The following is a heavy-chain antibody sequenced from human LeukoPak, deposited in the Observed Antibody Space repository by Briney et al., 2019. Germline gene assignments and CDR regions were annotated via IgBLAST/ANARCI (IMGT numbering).Heavy chain of an antibody. CDR2: IREERGQE. CDR1: GLTVSNHW. J-gene: IGHJ5*02. D-gene: IGHD5-18*01. V-gene: IGHV3-7*03. Sequence: GGSLRLSCVASGLTVSNHWMSWVRRAPGKGLEWVANIREERGQEYYVDSVKGRFTISKNSAKNSLYLQMDTLRVEDTAMYYCASLDTAKQPLANHWGQGTLVTVSS. CDR3: ASLDTAKQPLANH.